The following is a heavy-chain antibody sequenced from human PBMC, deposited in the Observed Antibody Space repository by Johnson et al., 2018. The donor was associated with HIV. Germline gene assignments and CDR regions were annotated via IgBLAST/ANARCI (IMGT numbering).Heavy chain of an antibody. Sequence: VQLVESGGGLVQPGGSLRLSCAASGFTFSSYWMNWVRQAPGKGLECVAIIKQDGSEKYYVDSVKGRFTISRDNAKNSLYLQMNSLRAEDTAVYYCARDDTGYSSSFDAFDVWGQGTMVTVSS. CDR2: IKQDGSEK. V-gene: IGHV3-7*05. J-gene: IGHJ3*01. D-gene: IGHD6-13*01. CDR1: GFTFSSYW. CDR3: ARDDTGYSSSFDAFDV.